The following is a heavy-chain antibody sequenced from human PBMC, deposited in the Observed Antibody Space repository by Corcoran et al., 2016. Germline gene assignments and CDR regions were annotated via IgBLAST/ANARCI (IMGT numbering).Heavy chain of an antibody. Sequence: QVQLVQSGAEVKKPGASVKVSCKASGYTFTGYYMHWVRQAPGQGLEWMGWINPNSGGTNYAQKFQGRVTMTRDTSISTAYMELSRLRSDDTAMYYCARETTDSLPERLWFGAPTSRVLTGMDVWGQGTTVTVSS. CDR2: INPNSGGT. CDR1: GYTFTGYY. D-gene: IGHD3-10*01. V-gene: IGHV1-2*02. CDR3: ARETTDSLPERLWFGAPTSRVLTGMDV. J-gene: IGHJ6*02.